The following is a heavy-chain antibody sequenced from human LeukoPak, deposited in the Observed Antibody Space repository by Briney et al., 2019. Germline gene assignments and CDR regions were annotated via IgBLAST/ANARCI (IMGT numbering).Heavy chain of an antibody. D-gene: IGHD5-12*01. J-gene: IGHJ4*02. V-gene: IGHV4-39*01. CDR1: GGSISSSSYY. Sequence: SETLSLTCTVSGGSISSSSYYWGWIRQPPGKGLEWIGSICYSGSTYYNPSLKSRVTISVDTSKNQFSLKLSSVTAADTAVYYCARLYSGYDRFDYWGQGTLVTVSS. CDR2: ICYSGST. CDR3: ARLYSGYDRFDY.